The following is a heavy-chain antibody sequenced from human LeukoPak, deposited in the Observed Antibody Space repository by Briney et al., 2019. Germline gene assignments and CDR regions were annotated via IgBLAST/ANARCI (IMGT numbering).Heavy chain of an antibody. D-gene: IGHD4-17*01. CDR1: GYTFTGYY. CDR2: INPNSGGT. CDR3: ARGVQTTGQGRDYYYYYMDV. J-gene: IGHJ6*03. V-gene: IGHV1-2*02. Sequence: GASVKVSCKASGYTFTGYYMHWVRQALGQGLEWMGWINPNSGGTNYAQKFQGRVTMTRDTSVSTAYMELSRLRSDDTAVYYCARGVQTTGQGRDYYYYYMDVWGKGTTVTVSS.